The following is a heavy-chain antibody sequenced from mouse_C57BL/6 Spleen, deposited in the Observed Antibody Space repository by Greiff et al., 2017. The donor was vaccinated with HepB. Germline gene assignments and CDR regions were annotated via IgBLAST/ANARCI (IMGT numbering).Heavy chain of an antibody. CDR2: ISYDGSN. V-gene: IGHV3-6*01. CDR3: ARDGYYGSSWFAY. CDR1: GYSITSGYY. Sequence: EVKLVESGPGLVKPSQSLSLTCSVTGYSITSGYYWNWIRQFPGNKLEWMGYISYDGSNNYNPSLKNRISITRDTSKNQFFLKLNSVTTEDTATYYCARDGYYGSSWFAYWGQGTLVTVSA. D-gene: IGHD1-1*01. J-gene: IGHJ3*01.